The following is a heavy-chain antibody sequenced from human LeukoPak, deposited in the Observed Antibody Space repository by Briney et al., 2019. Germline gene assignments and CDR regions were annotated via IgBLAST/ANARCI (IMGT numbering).Heavy chain of an antibody. D-gene: IGHD1-26*01. CDR3: AREGWGATEFDY. CDR1: GFTFSPYW. V-gene: IGHV3-74*01. Sequence: GGSLRLSCAASGFTFSPYWMHWVRQAPGKGLVWVSRINSDGSTTDYAASVKGRFTISRDNAKHTLYLQMNSLRAEDTAVYYCAREGWGATEFDYWGQGTLVTVSS. J-gene: IGHJ4*02. CDR2: INSDGSTT.